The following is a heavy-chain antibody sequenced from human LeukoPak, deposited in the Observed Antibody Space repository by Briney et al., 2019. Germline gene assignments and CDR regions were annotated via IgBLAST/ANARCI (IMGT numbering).Heavy chain of an antibody. CDR2: INHSGST. J-gene: IGHJ4*02. Sequence: PSETLSLTCAVYGGSFSGYYWSWIRQPPGKGLEWIGEINHSGSTNYNPSLKSRVTISVDTSKNQFSLKLSSVTAADTAVYYCARGWVRRSLDYWGQGTLVTVSS. D-gene: IGHD4-23*01. CDR1: GGSFSGYY. CDR3: ARGWVRRSLDY. V-gene: IGHV4-34*01.